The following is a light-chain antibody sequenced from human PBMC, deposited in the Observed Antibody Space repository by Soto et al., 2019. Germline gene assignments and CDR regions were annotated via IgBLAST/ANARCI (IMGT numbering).Light chain of an antibody. CDR3: SSFTSRFTFV. J-gene: IGLJ1*01. V-gene: IGLV2-14*01. CDR1: RSDDGAYNY. CDR2: EVT. Sequence: QSALTQPASVSGSPGQSIAISCTGTRSDDGAYNYVSWYQQHPGKAPKLMISEVTNRPSGVSDRFSGSKPGNTASLTISGLQAEDEADYYCSSFTSRFTFVFGTGTKVTVL.